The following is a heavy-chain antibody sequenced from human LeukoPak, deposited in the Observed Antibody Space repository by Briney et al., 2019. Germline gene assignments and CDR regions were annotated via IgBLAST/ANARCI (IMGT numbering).Heavy chain of an antibody. CDR3: ARRSAAGTY. Sequence: PSETLSLTCAVYGGSFSGYYWSWIRQPPGKGLEWIGEINHGGSTNYNPSLKSRVTISVDTSKNQFSLKLSSVTAADTAVYYCARRSAAGTYWGQGTLVTVSS. V-gene: IGHV4-34*01. D-gene: IGHD6-13*01. J-gene: IGHJ4*02. CDR1: GGSFSGYY. CDR2: INHGGST.